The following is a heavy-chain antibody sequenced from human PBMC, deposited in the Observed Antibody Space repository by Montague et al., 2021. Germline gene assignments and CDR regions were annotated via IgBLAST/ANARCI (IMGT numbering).Heavy chain of an antibody. CDR3: AHTHHVIPFYFCMDV. J-gene: IGHJ6*03. V-gene: IGHV2-5*02. CDR1: GFSLTTSGVG. CDR2: IYRDADK. Sequence: PALVKPTQTLTLTCTFSGFSLTTSGVGVGWIRQPPGKALEWLGVIYRDADKRYSPSLQTRLIITHDASRNQVILTLNDLDPMDTGTYFCAHTHHVIPFYFCMDVWGKGTTVTVSS. D-gene: IGHD2-21*01.